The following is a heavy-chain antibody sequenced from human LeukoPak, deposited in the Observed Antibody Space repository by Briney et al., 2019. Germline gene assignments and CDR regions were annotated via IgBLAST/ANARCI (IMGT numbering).Heavy chain of an antibody. D-gene: IGHD2-15*01. V-gene: IGHV4-59*11. Sequence: PSETLSLTCTVSGGSISSHYWSWIRQPPGKGLEGIGYIYYSGSTNYNPSLKRRVTISVDTYKNQFSLKLSSVTAADTAVYYCARIRSVTYSCYFDYWGQGTLVTVSS. CDR1: GGSISSHY. J-gene: IGHJ4*02. CDR2: IYYSGST. CDR3: ARIRSVTYSCYFDY.